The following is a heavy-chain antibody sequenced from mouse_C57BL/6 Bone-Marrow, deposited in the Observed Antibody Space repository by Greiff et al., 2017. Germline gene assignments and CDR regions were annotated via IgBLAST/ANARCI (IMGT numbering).Heavy chain of an antibody. Sequence: VQLQQPGAELVMPGASVKLSCKASGYTFTSYWMHWVKQRPGQGLEWIGEIDPSDSYTNYNQKFKGKSTLTVDKSSSTAYMQLSSLTSEDSAVYYCAYSNYGFYAMDYWGQGTSVTVSS. CDR3: AYSNYGFYAMDY. V-gene: IGHV1-69*01. CDR2: IDPSDSYT. D-gene: IGHD2-5*01. CDR1: GYTFTSYW. J-gene: IGHJ4*01.